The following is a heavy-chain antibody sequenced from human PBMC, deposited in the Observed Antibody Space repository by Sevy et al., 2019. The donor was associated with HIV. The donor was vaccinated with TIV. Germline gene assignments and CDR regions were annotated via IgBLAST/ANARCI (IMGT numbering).Heavy chain of an antibody. Sequence: LSLTCAASGFTFSDYYMSWIRQAPGKGLEWVSYISGSDNTIFYADSVKGRFTISRDNAKNSLYLQMTSLRAEDTAVYYCARDHVKDGDLGDYYYFAMDVWGQGTTVTVS. V-gene: IGHV3-11*01. D-gene: IGHD4-17*01. CDR3: ARDHVKDGDLGDYYYFAMDV. J-gene: IGHJ6*02. CDR1: GFTFSDYY. CDR2: ISGSDNTI.